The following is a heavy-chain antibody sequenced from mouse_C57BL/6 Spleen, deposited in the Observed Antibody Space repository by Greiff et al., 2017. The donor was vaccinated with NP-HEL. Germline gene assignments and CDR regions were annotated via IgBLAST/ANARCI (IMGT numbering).Heavy chain of an antibody. J-gene: IGHJ2*01. CDR3: AVITTCYFDY. D-gene: IGHD1-1*01. CDR2: IHPNSGST. V-gene: IGHV1-64*01. Sequence: QVQLQQPGAELVKPGASVKLSCKASGYTFTSYWMHWVKQRPGQGLEWIGMIHPNSGSTNYNEKFKSKATLTVDQSSSTAYMQLSSLTSEDSAVYYCAVITTCYFDYWGQGTTLTVSS. CDR1: GYTFTSYW.